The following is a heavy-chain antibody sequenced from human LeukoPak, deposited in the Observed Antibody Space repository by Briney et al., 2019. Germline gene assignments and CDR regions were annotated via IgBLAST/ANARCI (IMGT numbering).Heavy chain of an antibody. V-gene: IGHV3-48*04. CDR1: GFTFSSYS. Sequence: HSGGSLRLSCAASGFTFSSYSMNWVRQAPGKGLEWVSYISSSSSTIYYADSVKGRFTISRDNAKNSLYLQMNSLRAEDTAVYYCARVGVTMKADYWGQGTLVTVSS. D-gene: IGHD4-17*01. CDR3: ARVGVTMKADY. J-gene: IGHJ4*02. CDR2: ISSSSSTI.